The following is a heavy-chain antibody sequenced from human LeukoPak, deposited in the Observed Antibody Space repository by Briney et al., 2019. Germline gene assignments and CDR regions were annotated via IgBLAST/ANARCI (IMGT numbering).Heavy chain of an antibody. CDR2: ISAYNGNT. CDR1: GYTFTSYG. D-gene: IGHD6-19*01. V-gene: IGHV1-18*01. Sequence: GASVKVSCKASGYTFTSYGIGWVRQAPGQGLEWMGWISAYNGNTNYAQKLQGRVTMTTDTSTSTAYMELRSLRSDDTAVYYCARPQYSSGWSYFDYWGQGTLVTVSS. J-gene: IGHJ4*02. CDR3: ARPQYSSGWSYFDY.